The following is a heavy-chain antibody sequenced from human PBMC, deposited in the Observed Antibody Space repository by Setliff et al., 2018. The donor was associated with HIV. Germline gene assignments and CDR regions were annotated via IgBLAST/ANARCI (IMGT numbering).Heavy chain of an antibody. V-gene: IGHV3-30*02. Sequence: GGSLRLSCEASGFTVSSSYMAWVRQAPGKGLEWVSNTKYDGSNEYYADSVRGRFSISRDNSKNTLYLQMNSLRPDDTAVYYCAKEGYCSGGSCYSRWNYDYYYYMDVWGKGTTVTVSS. CDR3: AKEGYCSGGSCYSRWNYDYYYYMDV. CDR2: TKYDGSNE. D-gene: IGHD2-15*01. CDR1: GFTVSSSY. J-gene: IGHJ6*03.